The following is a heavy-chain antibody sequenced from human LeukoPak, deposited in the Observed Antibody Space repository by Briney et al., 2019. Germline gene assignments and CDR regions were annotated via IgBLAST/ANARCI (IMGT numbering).Heavy chain of an antibody. V-gene: IGHV3-30-3*01. D-gene: IGHD6-13*01. CDR3: ARGSFQGIAAAGTIGY. CDR1: GFTFSSYA. CDR2: ISYDGSNK. J-gene: IGHJ4*02. Sequence: GRSLRLSCAASGFTFSSYAMHWVRQAPGKGLEWVAVISYDGSNKYYADSVKGRFTISRDNSKNTLYLQMNSLRAEDTAVYYCARGSFQGIAAAGTIGYWGQGTLVTVSS.